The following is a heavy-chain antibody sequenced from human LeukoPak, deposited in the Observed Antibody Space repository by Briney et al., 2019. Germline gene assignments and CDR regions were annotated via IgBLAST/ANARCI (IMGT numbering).Heavy chain of an antibody. Sequence: SETLSLTCTVSGGSISSYYWSWIRQPPGKGLEWIGYIYYSGSTNYNPSLKSRVTISVDTSKNQFSLKLGSVTAADTAVYYCARRIAVAGYNDAFDIWGQGTMVTVSS. CDR1: GGSISSYY. D-gene: IGHD6-19*01. V-gene: IGHV4-59*08. CDR3: ARRIAVAGYNDAFDI. J-gene: IGHJ3*02. CDR2: IYYSGST.